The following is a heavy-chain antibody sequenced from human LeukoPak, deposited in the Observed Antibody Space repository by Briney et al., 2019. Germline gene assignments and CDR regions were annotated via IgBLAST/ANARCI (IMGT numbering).Heavy chain of an antibody. V-gene: IGHV3-30-3*01. J-gene: IGHJ1*01. Sequence: GGSLRLSCAASGFTFSSYAMHWVRQAPGKGLEWVAIISYDGTNKYYADSVKGRFTISRDNAKNSLFLQMNSLSAEDTAVYYCARDPPSFQHWGQGTLVTVSS. CDR3: ARDPPSFQH. CDR1: GFTFSSYA. CDR2: ISYDGTNK.